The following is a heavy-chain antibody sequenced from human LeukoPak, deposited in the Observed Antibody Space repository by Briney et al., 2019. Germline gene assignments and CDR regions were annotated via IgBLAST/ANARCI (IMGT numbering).Heavy chain of an antibody. CDR3: ARETEYYGSGSYYIGY. V-gene: IGHV3-53*01. J-gene: IGHJ4*02. CDR1: GFTVSSNY. CDR2: IYSGGST. D-gene: IGHD3-10*01. Sequence: GGPLRLSCAASGFTVSSNYTSWVRQAPGKGLEWVSVIYSGGSTYYADSVKGRFTISRDDAKNTLYLQMNSLRAEDTAVYYCARETEYYGSGSYYIGYWGQGTLVTVSS.